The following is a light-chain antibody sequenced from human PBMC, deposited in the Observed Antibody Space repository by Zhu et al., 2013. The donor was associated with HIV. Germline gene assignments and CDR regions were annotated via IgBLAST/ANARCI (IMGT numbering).Light chain of an antibody. CDR3: QHYNNWPPYS. CDR2: GAS. J-gene: IGKJ2*03. CDR1: QSVSSN. Sequence: EIVMTQSPATLSVSPGERATLSCRASQSVSSNLAWYQQKPGQAPRLLIYGASTRATGIPARFSGSGSGTEFTLTISSLQSEDSAVYYCQHYNNWPPYSFGRGPSWKSN. V-gene: IGKV3-15*01.